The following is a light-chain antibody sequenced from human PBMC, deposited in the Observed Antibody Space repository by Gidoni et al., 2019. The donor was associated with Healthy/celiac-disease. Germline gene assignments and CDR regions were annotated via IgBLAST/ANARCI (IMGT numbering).Light chain of an antibody. J-gene: IGKJ1*01. CDR2: KAS. Sequence: DIQMTQSPSTLSASVGDRVTITCRASQSISSWLAWYQQKPGKAPKLLIYKASSLESGVPSRFSGSGYGTEFTLTISSLQPDDFATYYCQQYNSSHWTFGQGTKVEIK. CDR1: QSISSW. CDR3: QQYNSSHWT. V-gene: IGKV1-5*03.